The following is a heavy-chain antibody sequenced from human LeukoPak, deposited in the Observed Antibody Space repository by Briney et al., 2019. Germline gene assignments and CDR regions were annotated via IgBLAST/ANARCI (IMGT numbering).Heavy chain of an antibody. J-gene: IGHJ6*03. Sequence: SETLSLTCTVSGGSISSYYWSWIRQPPGKGLEWIGYIYYSGSTNYNPSLKSRVTISVDTSKNQFSLKLSSVTAADTAVYYCAGSYSRRKGTAMYPSLYYYYYYMDVWGKGTTVTVSS. V-gene: IGHV4-59*01. CDR1: GGSISSYY. CDR2: IYYSGST. D-gene: IGHD4-11*01. CDR3: AGSYSRRKGTAMYPSLYYYYYYMDV.